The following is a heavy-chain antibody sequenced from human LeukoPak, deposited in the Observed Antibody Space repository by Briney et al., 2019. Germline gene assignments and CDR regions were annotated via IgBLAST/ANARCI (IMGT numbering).Heavy chain of an antibody. J-gene: IGHJ4*02. V-gene: IGHV1-3*01. D-gene: IGHD6-13*01. CDR3: ARDPIGSRWPYYFDY. Sequence: ASVKVSCKASGYTFTTYAMHWVRQAPGQRLEWLGWINAGNGNTKYSQKFQARVTITRDTSASTAYMELSSLRSEDTAVYYCARDPIGSRWPYYFDYWGQGTLVTVSS. CDR2: INAGNGNT. CDR1: GYTFTTYA.